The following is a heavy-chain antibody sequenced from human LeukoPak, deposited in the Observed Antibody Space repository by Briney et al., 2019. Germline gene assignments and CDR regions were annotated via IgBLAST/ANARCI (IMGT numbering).Heavy chain of an antibody. Sequence: SETLSLTCAVYGGSFSGYYWGWIRQPPGKGLEWIGEINHSGSTNYNPSLKRRLTISVDTSSTQFSLQPTPVSAADTAVDYCARGRASALYWGQGTLVTVSS. J-gene: IGHJ4*02. CDR2: INHSGST. CDR3: ARGRASALY. D-gene: IGHD2-21*01. CDR1: GGSFSGYY. V-gene: IGHV4-34*01.